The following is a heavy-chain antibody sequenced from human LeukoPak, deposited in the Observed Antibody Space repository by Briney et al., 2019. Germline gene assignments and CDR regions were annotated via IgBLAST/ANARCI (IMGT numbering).Heavy chain of an antibody. CDR3: ARVPWYYGSAYIDY. D-gene: IGHD3-10*01. J-gene: IGHJ4*02. CDR2: ISAYNGNT. Sequence: ASVKVSCKASGYTFTSYGISWVRQAPGQGLEWMGWISAYNGNTNYAQKLQGRVTMTTDTSTSTAYMELRGLRSDDTAVYYCARVPWYYGSAYIDYWGQGTLVTVSS. V-gene: IGHV1-18*01. CDR1: GYTFTSYG.